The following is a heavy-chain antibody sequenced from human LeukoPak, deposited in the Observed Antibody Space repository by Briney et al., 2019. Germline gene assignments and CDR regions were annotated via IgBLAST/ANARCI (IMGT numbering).Heavy chain of an antibody. D-gene: IGHD2-15*01. CDR2: IYYSGST. Sequence: PSETLSLTCTVSGGSISSSSYYWGWIRPPPGKGLEWIGSIYYSGSTYYNPSLKSRVTISVDTSKNQFSLKLSSVTAADTAVYYCARDIVVVVAKAFYYYYAMDVWGQGTTVTVSS. V-gene: IGHV4-39*02. CDR1: GGSISSSSYY. J-gene: IGHJ6*02. CDR3: ARDIVVVVAKAFYYYYAMDV.